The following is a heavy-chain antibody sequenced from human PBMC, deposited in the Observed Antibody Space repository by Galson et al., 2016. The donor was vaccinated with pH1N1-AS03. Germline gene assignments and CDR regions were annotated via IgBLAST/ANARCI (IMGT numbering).Heavy chain of an antibody. CDR1: GFTFSNYA. CDR3: AKRPLGIYYSGGYDY. V-gene: IGHV3-23*01. D-gene: IGHD1-26*01. J-gene: IGHJ4*02. Sequence: LRLSCAASGFTFSNYAMNWVRRSPGRGLEWVSAISKDSIYRYYADSVQGRVTVSRDNSKNSLYLQMNSLRAEDTAIYYCAKRPLGIYYSGGYDYWGQGTLVTVSS. CDR2: ISKDSIYR.